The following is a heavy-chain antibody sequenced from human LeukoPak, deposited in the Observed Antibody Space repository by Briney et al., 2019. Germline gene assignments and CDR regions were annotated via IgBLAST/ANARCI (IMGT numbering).Heavy chain of an antibody. V-gene: IGHV1-2*02. CDR2: INPNSGGT. CDR3: ARVVSSTSRNWFDP. D-gene: IGHD2-2*01. J-gene: IGHJ5*02. CDR1: GYTFTGYY. Sequence: GASVKVSCKASGYTFTGYYMHWVRQVPGQGPEWMGWINPNSGGTNYAQKFQGRVTMTRDTSISTAYMELSRLRSDDTAVYYCARVVSSTSRNWFDPWGQGTLVTVSS.